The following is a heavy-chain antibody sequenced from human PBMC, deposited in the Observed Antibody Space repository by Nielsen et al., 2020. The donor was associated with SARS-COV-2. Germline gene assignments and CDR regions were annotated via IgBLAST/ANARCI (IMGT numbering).Heavy chain of an antibody. V-gene: IGHV3-23*01. CDR1: GFSFSMYA. CDR2: ISGSGGRT. Sequence: GESLKISCAASGFSFSMYAMSWVRQAPGTGPRGLEWVSAISGSGGRTFYVDSVKGRFTISRDNSKNTLDLQMNSLRAEDTAVYYCAKAGAKFSSAWSVWFDPWGQGTLVTVSS. CDR3: AKAGAKFSSAWSVWFDP. D-gene: IGHD6-13*01. J-gene: IGHJ5*02.